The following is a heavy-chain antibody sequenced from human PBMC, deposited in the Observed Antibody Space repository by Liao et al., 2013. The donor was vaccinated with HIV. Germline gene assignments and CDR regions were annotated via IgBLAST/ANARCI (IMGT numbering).Heavy chain of an antibody. CDR1: GGSISSSSYY. V-gene: IGHV4-39*07. J-gene: IGHJ6*03. Sequence: QLQLQESGPGLVKPSETLSLTCTVSGGSISSSSYYWGWIRQPPGKGLEWIGSIYYSGSSSYSGSTSYNPSLKGRVTISVHTSKNQFSLKLSSVTAADTAVYHCAREDYDLWSGYYYYYMDVWGKGTTVTVSS. CDR3: AREDYDLWSGYYYYYMDV. D-gene: IGHD3-3*01. CDR2: IYYSGSSSYSGST.